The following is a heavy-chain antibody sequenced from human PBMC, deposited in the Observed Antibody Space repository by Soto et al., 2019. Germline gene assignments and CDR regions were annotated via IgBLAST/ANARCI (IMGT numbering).Heavy chain of an antibody. CDR2: IFSSEHF. Sequence: QVQLQESGPGLVQPSETLSLTCVGVSFGTYYWSWIRQPPGKGLEWLGYIFSSEHFKYNPSLKSRLTISVGPSKDPGSLGLTSFTAAETAVYYCAGEGGGYRFDHWGQGTLVTVSS. CDR3: AGEGGGYRFDH. V-gene: IGHV4-4*08. J-gene: IGHJ4*02. D-gene: IGHD3-16*02. CDR1: VSFGTYY.